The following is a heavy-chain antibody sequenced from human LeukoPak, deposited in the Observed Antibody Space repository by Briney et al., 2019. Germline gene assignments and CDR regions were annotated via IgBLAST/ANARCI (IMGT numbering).Heavy chain of an antibody. Sequence: ASVKVSCKASGYTFTGYYMHWVRQAPGQGLEWMGIINPTGGSTTYAQKFQGRVTMTRDTSTSTAYMELRSLRSDDTAVYYCARAMAAAAGNDYWGQGTLVTVSS. J-gene: IGHJ4*02. D-gene: IGHD6-13*01. CDR2: INPTGGST. CDR3: ARAMAAAAGNDY. CDR1: GYTFTGYY. V-gene: IGHV1-46*01.